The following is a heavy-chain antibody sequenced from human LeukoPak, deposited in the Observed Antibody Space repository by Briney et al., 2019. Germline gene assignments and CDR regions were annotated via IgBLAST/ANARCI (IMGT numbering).Heavy chain of an antibody. CDR2: IYHSGST. J-gene: IGHJ4*02. D-gene: IGHD6-19*01. V-gene: IGHV4-4*02. CDR3: ARVVGSGWFFDY. Sequence: KASETLSLTCAVSGVSISSSNWWSWVRQPPGKGLEWIGEIYHSGSTNYNPSLKSRVTISVDKSKNQFSLKLSSVTAADTAVYYCARVVGSGWFFDYWGQGTLVTVSS. CDR1: GVSISSSNW.